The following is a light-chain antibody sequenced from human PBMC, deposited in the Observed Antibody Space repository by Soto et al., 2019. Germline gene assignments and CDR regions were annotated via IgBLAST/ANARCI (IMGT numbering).Light chain of an antibody. CDR2: DVS. CDR3: TSYTSSCTYV. V-gene: IGLV2-14*01. Sequence: QSVLTQPASVSGSPGQSITISCTGTSSDVGGYNYVSWHQQHPGKAPKLTIYDVSSRPSGVSNRFSASKSGNTASLTISGLQAEDEADYYCTSYTSSCTYVFGTGTKVTVL. J-gene: IGLJ1*01. CDR1: SSDVGGYNY.